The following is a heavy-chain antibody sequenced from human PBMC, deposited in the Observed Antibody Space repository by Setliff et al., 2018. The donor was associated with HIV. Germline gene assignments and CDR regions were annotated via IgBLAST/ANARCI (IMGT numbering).Heavy chain of an antibody. D-gene: IGHD2-21*02. CDR2: VKNDGTST. V-gene: IGHV3-74*01. Sequence: PGGSLRLSCEASGFTFSNYGMHWVRQAPGKGLVWVSRVKNDGTSTDYADSVRGRFTISRDNAKNTLYLQMNSLRVEDTAVYYCARRGMVPATLDFWGQGTPVTVSS. CDR3: ARRGMVPATLDF. J-gene: IGHJ4*02. CDR1: GFTFSNYG.